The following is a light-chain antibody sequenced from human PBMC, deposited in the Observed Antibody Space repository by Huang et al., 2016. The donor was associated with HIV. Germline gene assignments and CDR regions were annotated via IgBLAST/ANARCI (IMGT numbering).Light chain of an antibody. J-gene: IGKJ1*01. Sequence: EIVLMQSPGTLSLSPGERATLSCRASQSFSSNYLAWYQQKPGQAPRLLIYGASSRATGIPDRFSGSGSGTDFTLIISRLEPEDFAVYYCQQYGSSVVTFGQGTKVEVK. CDR2: GAS. V-gene: IGKV3-20*01. CDR1: QSFSSNY. CDR3: QQYGSSVVT.